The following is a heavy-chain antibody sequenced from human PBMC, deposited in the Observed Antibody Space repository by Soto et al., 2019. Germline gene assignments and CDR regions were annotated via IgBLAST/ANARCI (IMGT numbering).Heavy chain of an antibody. J-gene: IGHJ3*02. CDR3: AKDHPYYDILTGYDAFDI. CDR1: GFTFSSYA. Sequence: EVQLLESGGGLVQPGGSLRLSCAASGFTFSSYAMSWVRQAPGKGLEWVSAISGSGGSTYYADSVKGRFTISRDNSKNTLYLQMNSLRAEDTAVYYCAKDHPYYDILTGYDAFDIWGQGTMVTVSS. CDR2: ISGSGGST. V-gene: IGHV3-23*01. D-gene: IGHD3-9*01.